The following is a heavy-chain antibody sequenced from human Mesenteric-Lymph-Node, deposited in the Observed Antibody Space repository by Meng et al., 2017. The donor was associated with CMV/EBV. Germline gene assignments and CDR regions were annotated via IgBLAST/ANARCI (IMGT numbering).Heavy chain of an antibody. V-gene: IGHV1-3*04. CDR2: INITNEKT. D-gene: IGHD3-10*01. CDR3: ARADLSYGSGGPQEYNWFDP. J-gene: IGHJ5*02. Sequence: VRKARGQRLEWVGWINITNEKTRYLQNLQGRVTFTRDTSASRVNIEMSRLRSEDTAVYYCARADLSYGSGGPQEYNWFDPWGQGTLVTVSS.